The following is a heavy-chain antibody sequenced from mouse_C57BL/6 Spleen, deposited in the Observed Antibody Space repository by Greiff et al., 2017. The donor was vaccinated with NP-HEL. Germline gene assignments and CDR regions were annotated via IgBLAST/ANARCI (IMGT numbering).Heavy chain of an antibody. Sequence: QVQLKQSGPELVKPGASVKISCKASGYAFSSSWMNWVKQRPGKGLEWIGRIYPGDGDTNYNGKFKGKATLTADKSSSTAYMQLSSLTSEDSAVYFCARGEATVVPFAYWGQGTLVTVSA. V-gene: IGHV1-82*01. D-gene: IGHD1-1*01. CDR3: ARGEATVVPFAY. CDR2: IYPGDGDT. J-gene: IGHJ3*01. CDR1: GYAFSSSW.